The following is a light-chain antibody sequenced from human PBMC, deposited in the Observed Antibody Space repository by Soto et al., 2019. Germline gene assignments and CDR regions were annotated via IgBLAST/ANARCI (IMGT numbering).Light chain of an antibody. Sequence: QSALTQPASVSGSPGQSITISCTRSSRDDGSYDLVSWHQHHPGKAPKLLIYEDNKRPSGVSTRFSGSKSGNTVSLTIYGLQAEDEADYYCCSYASGSTDVVFGGGTKLTVL. CDR1: SRDDGSYDL. V-gene: IGLV2-23*01. CDR3: CSYASGSTDVV. J-gene: IGLJ2*01. CDR2: EDN.